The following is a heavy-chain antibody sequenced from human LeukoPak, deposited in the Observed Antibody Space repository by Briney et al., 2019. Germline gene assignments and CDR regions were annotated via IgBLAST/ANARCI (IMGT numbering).Heavy chain of an antibody. CDR1: GFTFSSYA. V-gene: IGHV3-23*01. D-gene: IGHD2-2*01. Sequence: GGSLRLSCAASGFTFSSYAMSWVRQAPGRGLEWVSSICSSGYSTYYADSVKGRFTISRDNSENTLHLQMSSLRAEDTAVYYCAKDRGGYCSSTSCSLYFDFWGQGVQVTVSS. CDR3: AKDRGGYCSSTSCSLYFDF. J-gene: IGHJ4*02. CDR2: ICSSGYST.